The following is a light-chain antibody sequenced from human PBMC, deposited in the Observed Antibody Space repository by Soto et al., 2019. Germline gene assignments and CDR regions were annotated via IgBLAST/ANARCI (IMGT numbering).Light chain of an antibody. CDR2: AAS. V-gene: IGKV1-8*01. Sequence: AIRMTQSPSSFSASTGDRVTITCRASQGIGSYLAWFQQKPGQAPKLLIYAASTLQSGVPSRFSGSGSGTKFTLTIGSLQPDDFATYYCQQYNSYPWTFGQGTKVDIK. CDR1: QGIGSY. CDR3: QQYNSYPWT. J-gene: IGKJ1*01.